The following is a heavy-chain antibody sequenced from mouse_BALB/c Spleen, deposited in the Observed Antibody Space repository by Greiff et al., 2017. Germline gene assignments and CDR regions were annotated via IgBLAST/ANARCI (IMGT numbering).Heavy chain of an antibody. CDR2: IDPANGNT. D-gene: IGHD2-14*01. V-gene: IGHV14-3*02. CDR3: ARVRRGYYYAMDY. J-gene: IGHJ4*01. CDR1: GFNIKATY. Sequence: EVQLQQSGAELVKPGASVKLSCTASGFNIKATYMHWVKQRPEQGLEWIGRIDPANGNTKYDPKFQGKATITADTSSNTAYLQLSSLTSEDTAVYYCARVRRGYYYAMDYWGQGTSVTVSS.